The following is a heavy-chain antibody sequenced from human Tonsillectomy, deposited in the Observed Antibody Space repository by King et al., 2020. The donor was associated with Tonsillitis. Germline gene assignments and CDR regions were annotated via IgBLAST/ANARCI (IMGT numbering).Heavy chain of an antibody. J-gene: IGHJ6*02. CDR3: ARYSSGWSEPYYYYYGMDV. D-gene: IGHD6-19*01. Sequence: KNAAWNWIRQSPSRGLEWLGRTYYRSKWYNDYAVSVKSRITINPDTSKNQFSLQLNSVTPEDTAVYYCARYSSGWSEPYYYYYGMDVWGQGTTVTVSS. V-gene: IGHV6-1*01. CDR1: KNAA. CDR2: TYYRSKWYN.